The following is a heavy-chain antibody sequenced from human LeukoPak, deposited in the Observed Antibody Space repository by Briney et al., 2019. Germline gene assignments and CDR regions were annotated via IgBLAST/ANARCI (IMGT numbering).Heavy chain of an antibody. CDR1: GFTVSSNY. CDR3: ARDLSGSYSH. D-gene: IGHD1-26*01. Sequence: HPGGSLRLSCAASGFTVSSNYMSWVRQAPGEGLEWVSVIYSGGSTYYADSVKGRFTISRDNSKNTLYLQMNSLRAEDTAVYYCARDLSGSYSHWGQGTLVTVSS. V-gene: IGHV3-53*01. J-gene: IGHJ4*02. CDR2: IYSGGST.